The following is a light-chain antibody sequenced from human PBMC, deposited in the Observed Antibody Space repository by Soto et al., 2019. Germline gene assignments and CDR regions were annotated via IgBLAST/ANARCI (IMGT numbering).Light chain of an antibody. CDR3: QQYDTLIT. CDR1: QDISTY. CDR2: DAS. V-gene: IGKV1-33*01. Sequence: DIQMTQSPSSLSASVGDTVTITCQASQDISTYLNWYQHKPGKAPKLLIYDASTLETGAPSRFSGSGYGEDFTITISSLRPEDIATYYCQQYDTLITFGQGTRLEIK. J-gene: IGKJ5*01.